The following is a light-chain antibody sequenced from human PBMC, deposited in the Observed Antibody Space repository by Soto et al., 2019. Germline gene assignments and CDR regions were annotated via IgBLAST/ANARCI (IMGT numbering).Light chain of an antibody. CDR1: SSNIGNNY. Sequence: QSVLTQPPSVSAAPGQKVTISCSGSSSNIGNNYVSWYQQLPGTAPKLLIYENNKRPSGIPDRFSGSKSGTSATLGITGLQTGDEADYYCGTWDSSLSAVVFGGGTKGHRP. CDR2: ENN. V-gene: IGLV1-51*02. CDR3: GTWDSSLSAVV. J-gene: IGLJ2*01.